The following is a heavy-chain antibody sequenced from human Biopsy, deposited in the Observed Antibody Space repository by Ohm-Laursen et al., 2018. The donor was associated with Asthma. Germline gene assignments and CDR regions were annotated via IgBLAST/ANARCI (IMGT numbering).Heavy chain of an antibody. D-gene: IGHD4-17*01. V-gene: IGHV3-30*03. Sequence: SLRLSCAASGFTFSSYGMHWVRQAPGKGLEWVAVISYDGSNKYYADSVKGRFTISRDNSKNTLYLQMNSLRAEDTAVYYCAREGGDYLSGYYYYYGMDVWGQGTTVTIFS. CDR1: GFTFSSYG. CDR2: ISYDGSNK. CDR3: AREGGDYLSGYYYYYGMDV. J-gene: IGHJ6*02.